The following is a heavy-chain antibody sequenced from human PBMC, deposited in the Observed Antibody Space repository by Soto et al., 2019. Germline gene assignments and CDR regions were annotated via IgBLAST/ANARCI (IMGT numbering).Heavy chain of an antibody. CDR1: GGTFSSYA. CDR2: IIPIFGTA. J-gene: IGHJ5*02. Sequence: QVQLVQSGAEVKKPGSSVKVSCKASGGTFSSYAISWVRQAPGQGLEWMGGIIPIFGTANYAQKFQGRVTITADESTSTAYMELSSLRSEDTAVYYCAMGLYCSSPSCYTGGNWFDPWGQGTLVTVSS. V-gene: IGHV1-69*01. CDR3: AMGLYCSSPSCYTGGNWFDP. D-gene: IGHD2-2*02.